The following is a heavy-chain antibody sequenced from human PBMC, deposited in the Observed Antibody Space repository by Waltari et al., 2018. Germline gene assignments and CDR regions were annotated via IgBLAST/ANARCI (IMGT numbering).Heavy chain of an antibody. Sequence: EVQLVQSGAEGKNPGESRKLPCKPRGNRFPGDWIVWVRQMPGKGLEWLGMMYPGDSDTRYSPSFECQVTISADKFINTAYLMLKSLKTSDTAMYYCAKGGIPNWFDPWGQGTLVTVSS. CDR2: MYPGDSDT. V-gene: IGHV5-51*01. D-gene: IGHD6-25*01. CDR1: GNRFPGDW. CDR3: AKGGIPNWFDP. J-gene: IGHJ5*02.